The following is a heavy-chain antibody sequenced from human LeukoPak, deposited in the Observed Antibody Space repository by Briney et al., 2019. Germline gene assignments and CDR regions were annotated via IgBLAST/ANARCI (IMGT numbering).Heavy chain of an antibody. V-gene: IGHV1-69*13. CDR2: IIPIFGTA. CDR1: GGTFSSYA. Sequence: EASVKVSCKASGGTFSSYAISWVRQAPGQGLEWMGGIIPIFGTANYAQKFQGRVTITADESTSTAYMELSSLRSEDTAVYYCASNYYYDSSGYYGYYFDYWGQGTLVTVSS. J-gene: IGHJ4*02. CDR3: ASNYYYDSSGYYGYYFDY. D-gene: IGHD3-22*01.